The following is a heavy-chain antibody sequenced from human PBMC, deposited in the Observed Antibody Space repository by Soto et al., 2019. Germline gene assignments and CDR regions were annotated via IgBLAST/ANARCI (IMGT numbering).Heavy chain of an antibody. D-gene: IGHD3-9*01. CDR2: IYYSGGT. CDR3: ASVNILTGYYLHH. J-gene: IGHJ4*02. V-gene: IGHV4-39*01. CDR1: GGSISSSSYF. Sequence: SETLSLTCTVSGGSISSSSYFWGWIRQPPGKGLEWIGSIYYSGGTYYNPSLKSRVTISVDTSKNQFSLKLSSVTAADTAVYYCASVNILTGYYLHHWGQGTLVTAPQ.